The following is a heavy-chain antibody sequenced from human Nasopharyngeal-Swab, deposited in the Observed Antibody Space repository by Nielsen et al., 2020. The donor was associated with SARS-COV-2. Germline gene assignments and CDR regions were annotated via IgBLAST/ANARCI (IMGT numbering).Heavy chain of an antibody. J-gene: IGHJ2*01. D-gene: IGHD3-10*01. V-gene: IGHV4-34*01. CDR2: INHSGST. CDR1: GGSFSGYY. Sequence: SETLSLTCAAYGGSFSGYYWSWIRQPPGKGLEWIGEINHSGSTNYNPSLKSRVTISVDTSKNQSSLKLSSATAADTAVYYCARVPGFWYFDLWGRGTLVTVSS. CDR3: ARVPGFWYFDL.